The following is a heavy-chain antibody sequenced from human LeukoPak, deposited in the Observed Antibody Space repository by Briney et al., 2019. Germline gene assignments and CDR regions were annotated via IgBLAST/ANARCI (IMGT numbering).Heavy chain of an antibody. CDR3: AKGKVSGSGGAFDY. D-gene: IGHD3-10*01. CDR2: ISGSGGTT. CDR1: GFTFSTYV. V-gene: IGHV3-23*01. J-gene: IGHJ4*02. Sequence: GGSLRLSCAASGFTFSTYVMSWVRQAPGKGLEWVSAISGSGGTTYYADSVKGRLTISRDNSKNTLYLQMNSLRADDSALYHCAKGKVSGSGGAFDYWGQGILVTVSS.